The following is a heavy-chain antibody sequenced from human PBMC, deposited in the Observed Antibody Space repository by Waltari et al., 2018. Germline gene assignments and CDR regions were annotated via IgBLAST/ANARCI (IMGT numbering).Heavy chain of an antibody. Sequence: EVQLVESGGGLVQPGGSLRLSCAASGFTFSSYEMNWVRQAPGKWLEWVSYISSSGSTIYYADSVKGRFTISRDNAKNSLYLQMNSLRAEDTAVYYCARGYSSSWYSPPIDYWGQGTLVTVSS. CDR3: ARGYSSSWYSPPIDY. J-gene: IGHJ4*02. V-gene: IGHV3-48*03. D-gene: IGHD6-13*01. CDR1: GFTFSSYE. CDR2: ISSSGSTI.